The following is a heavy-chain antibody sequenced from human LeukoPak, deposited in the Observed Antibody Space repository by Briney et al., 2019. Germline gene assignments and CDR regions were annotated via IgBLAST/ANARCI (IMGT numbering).Heavy chain of an antibody. CDR2: INPNSGGT. Sequence: GASVRVSCKASGYTISDYYMHWVRQAPGQGLEWMGWINPNSGGTNYAQKFQGRVTMTRDTSISTAYMELSRLRSDDTAVYYCARDLGSSWEFDYWGQGTLVTVSS. D-gene: IGHD6-13*01. CDR3: ARDLGSSWEFDY. J-gene: IGHJ4*02. CDR1: GYTISDYY. V-gene: IGHV1-2*02.